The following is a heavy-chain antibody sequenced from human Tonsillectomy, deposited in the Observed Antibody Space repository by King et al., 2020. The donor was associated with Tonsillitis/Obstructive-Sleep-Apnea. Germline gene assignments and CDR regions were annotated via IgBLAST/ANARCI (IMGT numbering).Heavy chain of an antibody. Sequence: QLQESGPGLVKPSETLSLTCTVSGGSISSSSYYWGWIRQPPGMGLEWIGSIYYSGSTCYNPSLKSRVTISVETSKNQFSLKLSSVTAADTAVYYCARGGGYCSSTSCYLLTWGQGTLVTVSS. CDR1: GGSISSSSYY. CDR3: ARGGGYCSSTSCYLLT. V-gene: IGHV4-39*01. D-gene: IGHD2-2*01. J-gene: IGHJ5*02. CDR2: IYYSGST.